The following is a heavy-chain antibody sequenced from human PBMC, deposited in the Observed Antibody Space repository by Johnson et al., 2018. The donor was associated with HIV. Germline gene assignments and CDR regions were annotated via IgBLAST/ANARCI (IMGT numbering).Heavy chain of an antibody. D-gene: IGHD5-18*01. J-gene: IGHJ3*02. CDR1: GFSFDDYA. V-gene: IGHV3-9*01. CDR2: IGSNGLTI. CDR3: AKTEDRGYRMETGAFDI. Sequence: VQLVESGGGVVQPGRSLRLSCATSGFSFDDYAMHWVRQGPGKGLEWVAGIGSNGLTIGYVDSVKGRFTISRDDATNSLYLQMNSLRAEDTAVYYCAKTEDRGYRMETGAFDIWGQGTMVTVSS.